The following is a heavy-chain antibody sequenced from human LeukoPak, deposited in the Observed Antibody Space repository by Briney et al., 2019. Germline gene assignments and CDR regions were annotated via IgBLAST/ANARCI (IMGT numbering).Heavy chain of an antibody. CDR3: ARGGWFGESTWGLDY. V-gene: IGHV3-7*01. CDR2: IKQDGSEK. Sequence: GGSLRLSCAASGFTFSSYWMSWVRQAPGKGLEWVANIKQDGSEKYYVDSVKGRFTISRDNAKNSLYLQMNSLRAEDTAVYYCARGGWFGESTWGLDYWGQGTLVTVSS. CDR1: GFTFSSYW. J-gene: IGHJ4*02. D-gene: IGHD3-10*01.